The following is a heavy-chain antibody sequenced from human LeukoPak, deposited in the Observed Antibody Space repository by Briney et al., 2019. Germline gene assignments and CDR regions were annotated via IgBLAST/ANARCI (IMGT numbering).Heavy chain of an antibody. J-gene: IGHJ4*02. CDR3: AKSRDGYNSLFDY. D-gene: IGHD5-24*01. CDR2: IIPIFGTA. V-gene: IGHV1-69*05. CDR1: GGTFSSYA. Sequence: SVKVSCKASGGTFSSYAISWVRQAPGQGLEWMGRIIPIFGTANYAQKFQGRVTITTDESTSTAYMELSSLRSKDTAVYYCAKSRDGYNSLFDYWGQGTLVTVSS.